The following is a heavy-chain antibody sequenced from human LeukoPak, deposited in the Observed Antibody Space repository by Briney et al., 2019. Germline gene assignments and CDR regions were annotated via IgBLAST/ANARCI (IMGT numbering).Heavy chain of an antibody. Sequence: GGSLRLSCAVSGITLSNYGMSWVRQARGRGLEWVAGISDSGRSTNYAGSVKGRFTISRDNANNSLYLQMNSLRAEDTAVYYCARVHSGSYQYYYYYNMDVWGKGTTVTVSS. CDR2: ISDSGRST. V-gene: IGHV3-23*01. CDR1: GITLSNYG. CDR3: ARVHSGSYQYYYYYNMDV. D-gene: IGHD1-26*01. J-gene: IGHJ6*03.